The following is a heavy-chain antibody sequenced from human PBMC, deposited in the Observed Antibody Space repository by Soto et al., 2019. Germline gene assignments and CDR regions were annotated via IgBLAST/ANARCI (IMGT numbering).Heavy chain of an antibody. CDR2: IMPIFDTP. D-gene: IGHD3-9*01. J-gene: IGHJ6*02. CDR3: ARADYEILTGSCAMDV. Sequence: ASVKVSCKASGGAFNNYALSWVRQTPGQGLEWMGGIMPIFDTPNYAQKFQGRVTITADKSTSTVYMELSSLRSEDTAVYFCARADYEILTGSCAMDVWGQGTTVTVSS. V-gene: IGHV1-69*06. CDR1: GGAFNNYA.